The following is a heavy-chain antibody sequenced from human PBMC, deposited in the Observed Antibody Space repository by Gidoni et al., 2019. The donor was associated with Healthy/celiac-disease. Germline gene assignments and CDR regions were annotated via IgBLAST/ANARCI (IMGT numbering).Heavy chain of an antibody. CDR1: GFTFSSYS. D-gene: IGHD3-22*01. CDR2: ISSSSSYI. CDR3: ARGTYYYDSSGYYFNY. J-gene: IGHJ4*02. V-gene: IGHV3-21*01. Sequence: EVQLVESGGGLVKPGGSLRLSCAASGFTFSSYSMNWVRQAPGKGLEWVSSISSSSSYIYYADSVKGRFTISRDNAKNSLYLQMNSLRAEDTAVYYCARGTYYYDSSGYYFNYWGQGTLVTVSS.